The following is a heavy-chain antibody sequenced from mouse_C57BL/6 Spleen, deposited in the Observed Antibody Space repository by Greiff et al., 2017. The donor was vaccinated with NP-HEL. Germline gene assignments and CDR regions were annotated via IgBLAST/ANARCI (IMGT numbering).Heavy chain of an antibody. CDR3: ARRNYDSFAY. D-gene: IGHD2-4*01. CDR1: GFTFSSYG. Sequence: EVKLVESGGDLVKPGGSLKLSCAASGFTFSSYGMSWVRQTPDKRLEWVATISSGGSYTYYPDSVKGRFTISRDNAKNTLYLQMSSLKSEDTAMYYCARRNYDSFAYWGQGTLVTVSA. CDR2: ISSGGSYT. J-gene: IGHJ3*01. V-gene: IGHV5-6*01.